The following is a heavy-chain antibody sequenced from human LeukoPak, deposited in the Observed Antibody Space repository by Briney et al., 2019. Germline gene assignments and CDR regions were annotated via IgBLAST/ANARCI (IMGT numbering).Heavy chain of an antibody. D-gene: IGHD5-12*01. CDR3: ASSRGYSGYVSDDAFDI. J-gene: IGHJ3*02. V-gene: IGHV3-53*01. Sequence: GGSLRLSCAASGFTVSSSYMSWVRQAPGKGLEWVSVIYSGGSTYYADSVKGRFTISRDNSKNTLYLQMNSLRAEDTAVYYCASSRGYSGYVSDDAFDIWGQGTMVTVSS. CDR2: IYSGGST. CDR1: GFTVSSSY.